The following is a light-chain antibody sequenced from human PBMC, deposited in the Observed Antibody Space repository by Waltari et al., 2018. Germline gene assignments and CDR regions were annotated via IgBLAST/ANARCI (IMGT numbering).Light chain of an antibody. CDR1: QSLLDRNGYNY. V-gene: IGKV2-28*01. CDR2: LGS. Sequence: IVMTQSPLSLPVTSGEAASISCRASQSLLDRNGYNYLDWYLQKPGQSTQLLIYLGSTRASGVPDRFSGDASGTQFTLRISRVEAEDVGVYYCMQARQTPYTFGQGTKLEIK. CDR3: MQARQTPYT. J-gene: IGKJ2*01.